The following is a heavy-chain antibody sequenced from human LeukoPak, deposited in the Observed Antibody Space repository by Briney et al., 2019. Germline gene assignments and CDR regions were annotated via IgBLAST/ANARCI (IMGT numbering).Heavy chain of an antibody. Sequence: GGSPRLSCAASGFTFSTYSMNWVRQAPGKGLEWISYISTDSGNIYYADSVKGRFTISRDNAKNSLFLHMNSLRDEDTAVYYCARDKDWAFDYWDQGTLVTVSS. CDR2: ISTDSGNI. CDR3: ARDKDWAFDY. CDR1: GFTFSTYS. V-gene: IGHV3-48*02. D-gene: IGHD3-9*01. J-gene: IGHJ4*02.